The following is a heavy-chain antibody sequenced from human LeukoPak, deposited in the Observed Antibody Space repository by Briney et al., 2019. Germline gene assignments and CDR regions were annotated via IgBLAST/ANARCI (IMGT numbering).Heavy chain of an antibody. D-gene: IGHD1-26*01. CDR1: GYXFTGFY. CDR2: INPNSGDT. Sequence: ASVKVSCKASGYXFTGFYIHWVRQAPGQGLEWMGWINPNSGDTSFQQKFQGRVSMTWDTSTSTAYMELSSLRSDDTAVYYCAREGFSSGTYHFDYWGQGTLVTVSS. J-gene: IGHJ4*02. V-gene: IGHV1-2*02. CDR3: AREGFSSGTYHFDY.